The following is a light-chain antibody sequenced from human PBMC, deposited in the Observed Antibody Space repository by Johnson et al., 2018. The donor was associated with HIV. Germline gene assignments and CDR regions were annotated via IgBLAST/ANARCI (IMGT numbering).Light chain of an antibody. CDR2: ENN. J-gene: IGLJ1*01. CDR1: SSNIGKNY. V-gene: IGLV1-51*01. CDR3: GTWDSSMSYNYV. Sequence: HSVLTQPPSVSAAPGQKVTISCSGSSSNIGKNYVSWYQQLPGKAPKLLIYENNERPSGIPDRFSGSKSGTSATLGITGLQTGDEADYYCGTWDSSMSYNYVCETGTKVTGL.